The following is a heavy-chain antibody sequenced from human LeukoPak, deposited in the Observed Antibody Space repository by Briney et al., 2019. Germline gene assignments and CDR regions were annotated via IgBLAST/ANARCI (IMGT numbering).Heavy chain of an antibody. D-gene: IGHD3-10*01. CDR1: GYTFTSYG. CDR3: AREDELLGAFDI. CDR2: ISAYNGNT. Sequence: APVKVSCKASGYTFTSYGISWVRQAPGQGLEWMGWISAYNGNTNYAQKLQGRVTMTTDTSTSTAYMELRSLRSDDTAVYYCAREDELLGAFDIWGQGTMVTVSS. J-gene: IGHJ3*02. V-gene: IGHV1-18*01.